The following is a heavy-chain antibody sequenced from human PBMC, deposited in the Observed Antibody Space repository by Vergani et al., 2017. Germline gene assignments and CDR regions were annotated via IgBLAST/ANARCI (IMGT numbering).Heavy chain of an antibody. D-gene: IGHD3-22*01. CDR1: GFSLSTSGMC. Sequence: QVTLRESGPALVKPTQTLTLTCTFSGFSLSTSGMCVSWIRQPPGKALEWLALIDWDDDKYYSTSLKTRLTISKDTSKNQVVLTMTNMDPVNTATYYCAHATPYDRSGYLSCLRAFDIWGQGTMVTVSS. V-gene: IGHV2-70*01. J-gene: IGHJ3*02. CDR2: IDWDDDK. CDR3: AHATPYDRSGYLSCLRAFDI.